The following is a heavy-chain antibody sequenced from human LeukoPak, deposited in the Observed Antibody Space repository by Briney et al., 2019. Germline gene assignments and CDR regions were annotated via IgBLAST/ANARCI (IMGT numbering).Heavy chain of an antibody. J-gene: IGHJ6*03. CDR1: GFTFSSYG. CDR2: INPNSGGT. Sequence: GGSLRLSCAASGFTFSSYGMHWVRQAPGQGLEWMGWINPNSGGTNYAQKFQGRVTMTRDTSISTAYMELSRLRSDDTAVYYCASGYYGSGSLYYMDVWGKGTTVTISS. CDR3: ASGYYGSGSLYYMDV. V-gene: IGHV1-2*02. D-gene: IGHD3-10*01.